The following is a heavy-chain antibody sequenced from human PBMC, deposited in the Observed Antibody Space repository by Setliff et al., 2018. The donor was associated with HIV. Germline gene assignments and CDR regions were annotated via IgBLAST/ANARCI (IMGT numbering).Heavy chain of an antibody. J-gene: IGHJ2*01. Sequence: SETLSLTCSVSGGSIRSGSYYWSWIRQPAGKGLEWIGHIYSTGGTRYNPFLESRLTILVDTSRNQFSLNLSSVTAADTAVYYCARAAYSGTYVWEPATDLWGRGTLVTVS. CDR2: IYSTGGT. V-gene: IGHV4-61*09. D-gene: IGHD1-26*01. CDR3: ARAAYSGTYVWEPATDL. CDR1: GGSIRSGSYY.